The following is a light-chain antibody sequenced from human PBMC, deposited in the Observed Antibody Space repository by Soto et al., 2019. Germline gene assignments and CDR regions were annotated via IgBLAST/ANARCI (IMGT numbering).Light chain of an antibody. CDR2: EVS. Sequence: HSVLTQPASVSGSPGQSSTISCTRTSSDVGAYDFVSWYQQHPDKAPKLMIYEVSNRPSGVSNRFSGSKSVNTATLTISGLQAEDEADYYCSSYTSSSTRVFGTGTKVTVL. V-gene: IGLV2-14*03. J-gene: IGLJ1*01. CDR3: SSYTSSSTRV. CDR1: SSDVGAYDF.